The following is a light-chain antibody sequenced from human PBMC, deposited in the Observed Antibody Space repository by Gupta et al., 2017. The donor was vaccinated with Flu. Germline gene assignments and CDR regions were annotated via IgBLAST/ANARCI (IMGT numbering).Light chain of an antibody. J-gene: IGKJ3*01. CDR1: QDISNY. V-gene: IGKV1-33*01. CDR2: DAS. Sequence: DIQLTQSPSSLSESVGDRLTITCQASQDISNYLNWYQQKPGKAPKLLIYDASNLETGVPSRFSGSGSGTDFTFTISSLQPEYIATYYCQQYDNLLVFTFGPGTKVDIK. CDR3: QQYDNLLVFT.